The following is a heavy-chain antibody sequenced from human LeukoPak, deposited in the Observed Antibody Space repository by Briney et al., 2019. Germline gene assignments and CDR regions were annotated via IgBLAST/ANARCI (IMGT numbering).Heavy chain of an antibody. D-gene: IGHD2-2*01. CDR3: ARATSTSRTNWCDP. V-gene: IGHV4-4*07. Sequence: SETLSLPCTVSVDPISSYYWSWIRQPAGKGRECIGHIYTSGNTNYNPSLERRVHMSVDTYKNQFSLKLSPVTAADTAVYFWARATSTSRTNWCDPWGQETLVSVSS. CDR2: IYTSGNT. J-gene: IGHJ5*02. CDR1: VDPISSYY.